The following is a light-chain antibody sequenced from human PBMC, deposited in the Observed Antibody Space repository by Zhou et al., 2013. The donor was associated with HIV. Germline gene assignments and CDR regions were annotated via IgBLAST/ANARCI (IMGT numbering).Light chain of an antibody. Sequence: IVMTQSPATLSVFLGERVTLSCRASQSVSSILAWYQQKPGQAPRLLIYGASTRATGIPAKFSGSGSGTEFTLTIGSVQSEDFGVYYCLQYDNWPPTFGQGTKVEIK. J-gene: IGKJ1*01. V-gene: IGKV3-15*01. CDR1: QSVSSI. CDR2: GAS. CDR3: LQYDNWPPT.